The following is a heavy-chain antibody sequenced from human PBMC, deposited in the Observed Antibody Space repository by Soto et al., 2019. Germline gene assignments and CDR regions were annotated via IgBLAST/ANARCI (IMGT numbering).Heavy chain of an antibody. J-gene: IGHJ3*02. CDR1: GYTLTELS. V-gene: IGHV1-24*01. Sequence: ASVKVSCKVSGYTLTELSMHWVRQAPGKGLEWMGGFDPEDGETIYAQKFQGRVTMTEDTSTDTAYMELSSLRSEDTAVYYCATDHPRITIFGVVIIRDGFDIWGQGTMVTVSS. CDR3: ATDHPRITIFGVVIIRDGFDI. CDR2: FDPEDGET. D-gene: IGHD3-3*01.